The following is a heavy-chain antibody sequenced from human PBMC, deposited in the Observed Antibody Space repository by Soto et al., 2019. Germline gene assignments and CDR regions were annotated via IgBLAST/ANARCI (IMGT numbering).Heavy chain of an antibody. J-gene: IGHJ5*02. V-gene: IGHV1-2*02. CDR2: INPNSGST. D-gene: IGHD3-3*01. Sequence: SVKVSCKASGYPFIGHYIHWVRQAPGQGLEWMGWINPNSGSTTYAQRFQGRVTMTRDTPISTAYMELSSLRSDDTAVLYCATVDGVVGIWFDHWGQGTLV. CDR1: GYPFIGHY. CDR3: ATVDGVVGIWFDH.